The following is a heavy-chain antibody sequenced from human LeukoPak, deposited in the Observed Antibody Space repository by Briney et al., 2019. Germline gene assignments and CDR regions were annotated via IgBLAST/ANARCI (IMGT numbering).Heavy chain of an antibody. CDR3: ARADSRMVTSIDY. D-gene: IGHD2-21*02. J-gene: IGHJ4*02. V-gene: IGHV4-39*07. CDR2: INRGGST. CDR1: GASISSTIYY. Sequence: SETLSLTCTVSGASISSTIYYWGWIRQPPGKGLEWIGQINRGGSTNYNPSLKSRVTISVDASKNQFSLKLSSVTAADTAVYYCARADSRMVTSIDYWGQGTLVTVSS.